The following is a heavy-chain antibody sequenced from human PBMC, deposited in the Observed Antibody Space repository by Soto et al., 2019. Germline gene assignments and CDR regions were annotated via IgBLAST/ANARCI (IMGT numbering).Heavy chain of an antibody. CDR3: ARGYSHYAH. V-gene: IGHV4-61*01. CDR2: IYYSGPS. CDR1: GGSVSRDSNF. D-gene: IGHD4-4*01. J-gene: IGHJ4*02. Sequence: PSETLSLTCTVSGGSVSRDSNFWSWIRQPPGKGLEWIGYIYYSGPSRYNPSLESRVTISIDSSKNQVSLTLTSVTAADKAVYYCARGYSHYAHWGRGTLVTVSS.